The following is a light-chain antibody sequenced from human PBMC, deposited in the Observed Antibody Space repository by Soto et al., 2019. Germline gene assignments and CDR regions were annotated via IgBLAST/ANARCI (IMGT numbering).Light chain of an antibody. J-gene: IGLJ2*01. CDR2: RND. V-gene: IGLV1-47*01. CDR1: SSNIGSNY. Sequence: QSVLTQPPSASGTPGQRVTISCSGSSSNIGSNYVYWYQQFPGSAPKLLIYRNDQRPSAGPDRFSGSKSGTSASLAISGPRSEDEAYYYCAAWDDSLSAVVFGGGTKLTVL. CDR3: AAWDDSLSAVV.